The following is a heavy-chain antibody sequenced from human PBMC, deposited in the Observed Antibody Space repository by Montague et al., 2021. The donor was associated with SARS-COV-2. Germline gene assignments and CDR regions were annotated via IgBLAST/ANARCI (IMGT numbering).Heavy chain of an antibody. CDR1: GFIFSSYW. CDR2: IKEDGSEK. CDR3: AREYFDNSGMGHY. V-gene: IGHV3-7*01. J-gene: IGHJ4*02. Sequence: SLRLSCAASGFIFSSYWMNWVRQAPGKGLEWVANIKEDGSEKKYVGSVKGRFTISRDNAKDSLYLQMNSLRAEDTAVYYCAREYFDNSGMGHYWGQGTLVTVSS. D-gene: IGHD3-22*01.